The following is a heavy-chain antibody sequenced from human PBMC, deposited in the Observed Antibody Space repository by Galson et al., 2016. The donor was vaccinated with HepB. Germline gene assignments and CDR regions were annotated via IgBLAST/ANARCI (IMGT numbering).Heavy chain of an antibody. V-gene: IGHV3-33*06. Sequence: SLRLSCAGSGFTFSSYGMHWVRQAPGKGLEWVAVIWSDGSNKNYADYVKGRFTISRDNSKNTLYLQMNSLRAEDTAVYYCAKSATKQLRDVNAHDIWGQGTMVTVSS. CDR3: AKSATKQLRDVNAHDI. CDR2: IWSDGSNK. J-gene: IGHJ3*02. D-gene: IGHD4-17*01. CDR1: GFTFSSYG.